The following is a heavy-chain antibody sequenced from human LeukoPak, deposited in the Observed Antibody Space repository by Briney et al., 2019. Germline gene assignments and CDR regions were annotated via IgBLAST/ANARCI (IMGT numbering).Heavy chain of an antibody. V-gene: IGHV7-4-1*02. J-gene: IGHJ2*01. CDR2: INTNTGNP. CDR1: GYTFTSYA. CDR3: ARDPDHYYDSSGYYLGWYFDL. D-gene: IGHD3-22*01. Sequence: SVKVSCKASGYTFTSYAMNWVRQAPGQGLEWMGWINTNTGNPTYAQGFTGRFVFSLDTSVSTAYLQISSLKAEDTAVYYCARDPDHYYDSSGYYLGWYFDLWGRGTLVTVSS.